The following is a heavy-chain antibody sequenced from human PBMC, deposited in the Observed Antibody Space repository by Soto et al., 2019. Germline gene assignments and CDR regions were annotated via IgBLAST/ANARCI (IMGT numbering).Heavy chain of an antibody. CDR1: GGSVNSGNYY. Sequence: QVQLQQWGAGLLKPSETLSLTCAVFGGSVNSGNYYWSWIRQPPGKGLEWIGERSHSGGTHFNPSLTSRVTISVDTSKNQFSLQMSSVTAADTALYYCARVERGTATTVVDAFDIWGPGTMVTVSS. V-gene: IGHV4-34*01. J-gene: IGHJ3*02. CDR3: ARVERGTATTVVDAFDI. D-gene: IGHD1-1*01. CDR2: RSHSGGT.